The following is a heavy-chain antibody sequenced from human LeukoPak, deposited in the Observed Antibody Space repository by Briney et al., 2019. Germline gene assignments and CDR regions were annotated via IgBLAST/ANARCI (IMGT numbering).Heavy chain of an antibody. CDR2: IRYDGSNK. CDR3: AKDRVSYYYDSSGYYHFDY. Sequence: PGGSLRLSCAASGFTFSSYGMHWVRQAPGKGLEWVAFIRYDGSNKYYADSVKGRFTISRDNSKNALYLQMNSLRAEDTAVYYCAKDRVSYYYDSSGYYHFDYWGQGTLVTVSS. D-gene: IGHD3-22*01. J-gene: IGHJ4*02. CDR1: GFTFSSYG. V-gene: IGHV3-30*02.